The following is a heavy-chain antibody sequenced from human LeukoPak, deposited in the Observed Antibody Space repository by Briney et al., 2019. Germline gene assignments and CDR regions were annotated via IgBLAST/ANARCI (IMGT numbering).Heavy chain of an antibody. CDR3: ASPYYDSSGYFPDY. Sequence: GGSLRHSCAASGFTFSSYAMTWVRQAPGKGLEWVSAISGSGGSTYYADSVKGRFTISRDNSKNTLYLQMNSLRAEDTAVYYCASPYYDSSGYFPDYWGQGTLVTVSS. D-gene: IGHD3-22*01. V-gene: IGHV3-23*01. CDR1: GFTFSSYA. CDR2: ISGSGGST. J-gene: IGHJ4*02.